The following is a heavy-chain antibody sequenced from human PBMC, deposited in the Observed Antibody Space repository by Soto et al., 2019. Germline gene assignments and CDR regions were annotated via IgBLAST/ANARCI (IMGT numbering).Heavy chain of an antibody. D-gene: IGHD3-10*01. V-gene: IGHV3-21*01. CDR3: ARGGCDFYGSGSYYNVAYY. Sequence: EVQLVESGGGLVKPGGPLRLSCAASGFTFSSYSMNWVRQAPGKGLEWVSSISSSSSYIYYADSVKGRFTISRDNAKHSLYLQMNCLRAEDTAVYYCARGGCDFYGSGSYYNVAYYWGQGALVTVSS. CDR2: ISSSSSYI. J-gene: IGHJ4*02. CDR1: GFTFSSYS.